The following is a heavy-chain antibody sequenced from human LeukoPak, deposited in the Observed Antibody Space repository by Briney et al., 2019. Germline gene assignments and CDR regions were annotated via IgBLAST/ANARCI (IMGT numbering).Heavy chain of an antibody. Sequence: GGSLRLSRAASGFTFSSYSMNWVRQAPGKGLEWVSSISSSSSYIYYADSVKGRFTISRDNAKNSLYLQMNSLRAEDTAVYYCARRIAAAWHDAFDIWGQGTMVTVSS. CDR1: GFTFSSYS. CDR2: ISSSSSYI. D-gene: IGHD6-13*01. CDR3: ARRIAAAWHDAFDI. J-gene: IGHJ3*02. V-gene: IGHV3-21*01.